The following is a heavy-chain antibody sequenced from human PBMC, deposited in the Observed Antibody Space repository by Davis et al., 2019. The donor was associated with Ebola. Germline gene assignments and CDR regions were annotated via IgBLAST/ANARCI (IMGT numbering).Heavy chain of an antibody. CDR3: ARGRWYGDYCMDV. Sequence: GGSLRLSCAASGFTFSSYGMHWVRQAPGKGLEWVAVIWYDGSNKYYADSVKGRFTISRDNSKNTLYLQMNSLRAEDTAVYYCARGRWYGDYCMDVWGQGTTVTVSS. D-gene: IGHD2-15*01. V-gene: IGHV3-33*01. CDR2: IWYDGSNK. CDR1: GFTFSSYG. J-gene: IGHJ6*02.